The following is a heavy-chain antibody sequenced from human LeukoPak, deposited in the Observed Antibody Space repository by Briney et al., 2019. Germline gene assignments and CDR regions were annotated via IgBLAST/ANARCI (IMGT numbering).Heavy chain of an antibody. V-gene: IGHV1-69*13. CDR1: GGTFINYA. CDR3: ARGDSAYDLFGHIDY. J-gene: IGHJ4*02. CDR2: IIPIFGTA. D-gene: IGHD5-12*01. Sequence: SLRVSCKPSGGTFINYAISWVRQAPGQGLEWMGGIIPIFGTANYAQKFQGRVTITADESTSTAYMELSSLRSEDTAVYCCARGDSAYDLFGHIDYWGQGTLVTVSS.